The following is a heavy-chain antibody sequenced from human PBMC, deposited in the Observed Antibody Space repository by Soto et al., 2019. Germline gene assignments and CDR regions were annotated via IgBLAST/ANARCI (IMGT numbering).Heavy chain of an antibody. J-gene: IGHJ6*02. D-gene: IGHD6-13*01. Sequence: EVQLVESGGGLVQPGRSLRLSCAASGFTFDDDAMHWVRQAPGKGLEWVSGVSWNSGSIGYADSVKGRFTISRDNAKNSLYLQMISLRAEETALYYCAKDRVAAAGPDRGMDDWGQGTTVTVSS. CDR3: AKDRVAAAGPDRGMDD. CDR1: GFTFDDDA. V-gene: IGHV3-9*01. CDR2: VSWNSGSI.